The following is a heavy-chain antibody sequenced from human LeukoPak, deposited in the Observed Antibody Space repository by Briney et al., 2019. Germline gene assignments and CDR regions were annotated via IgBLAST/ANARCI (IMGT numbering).Heavy chain of an antibody. CDR1: GFTFINAW. J-gene: IGHJ4*02. D-gene: IGHD1-26*01. Sequence: GGSLRLSCAASGFTFINAWMAWVRQAPGKGLEWVGRIKAKAHGGTIEYAAPVKGRFTISRDDSKNTLYLQMDSLKTEDTAVYYCTTDGVGVEGATYDNWGQGTLVSVSS. CDR3: TTDGVGVEGATYDN. CDR2: IKAKAHGGTI. V-gene: IGHV3-15*01.